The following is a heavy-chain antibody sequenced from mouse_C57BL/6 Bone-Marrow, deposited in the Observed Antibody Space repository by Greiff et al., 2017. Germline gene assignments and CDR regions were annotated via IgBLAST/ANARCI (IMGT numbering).Heavy chain of an antibody. CDR3: AREDYYGHY. J-gene: IGHJ2*01. Sequence: QVQLQQPGAELVKPGASVQLSCKASGYTFTSYWMHWVKQRPGRGLEWIGRIDPNSGGTKYNEKFKSQATLTVDKPSSTAYMQLSSLTSEDAAVYYCAREDYYGHYWGQGTTLTVSS. D-gene: IGHD1-2*01. CDR2: IDPNSGGT. CDR1: GYTFTSYW. V-gene: IGHV1-72*01.